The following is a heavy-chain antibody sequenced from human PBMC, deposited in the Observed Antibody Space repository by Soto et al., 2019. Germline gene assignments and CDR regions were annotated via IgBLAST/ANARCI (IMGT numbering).Heavy chain of an antibody. CDR3: AKMSDFGVGNAMDV. CDR2: ISGSGGST. D-gene: IGHD3-3*01. J-gene: IGHJ6*02. Sequence: GGSLRLSCAASGFTFSSYGMGWVRQAPGKGLEWVSAISGSGGSTYYADSVKGRFTISRDNFKNTLYLQMNSLRAEDTAAYYCAKMSDFGVGNAMDVWGQGTTVTVSS. V-gene: IGHV3-23*01. CDR1: GFTFSSYG.